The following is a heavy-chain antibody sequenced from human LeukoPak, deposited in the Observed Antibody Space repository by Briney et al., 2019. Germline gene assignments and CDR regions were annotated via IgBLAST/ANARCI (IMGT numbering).Heavy chain of an antibody. Sequence: SETLSLTCAVYGGSFSGYYWSWIRQPPGKGLEWIGKINHSGSTNYNPSLKSRVTISVDTSKNQFSLKLSSVTAADTAVYYCARAHVGAAAGIMYYFDYWGQGTLVTVSS. CDR2: INHSGST. V-gene: IGHV4-34*01. CDR1: GGSFSGYY. J-gene: IGHJ4*02. CDR3: ARAHVGAAAGIMYYFDY. D-gene: IGHD6-13*01.